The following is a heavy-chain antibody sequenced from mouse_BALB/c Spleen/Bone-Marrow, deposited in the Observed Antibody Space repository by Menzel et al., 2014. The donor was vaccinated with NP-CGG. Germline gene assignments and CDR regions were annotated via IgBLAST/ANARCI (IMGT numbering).Heavy chain of an antibody. D-gene: IGHD2-2*01. CDR2: INPNNGGT. CDR3: ARSYGYERSWFAY. V-gene: IGHV1-18*01. CDR1: GYTFTEYT. Sequence: EVQLVESGPEVVKPGASVKISCKTSGYTFTEYTMHWVKQSHGKSLEWIGGINPNNGGTTYNQKFKGKATLTVDKSSSTAYMELPSLTSEDSAVYYCARSYGYERSWFAYWGQGTLVTVSA. J-gene: IGHJ3*01.